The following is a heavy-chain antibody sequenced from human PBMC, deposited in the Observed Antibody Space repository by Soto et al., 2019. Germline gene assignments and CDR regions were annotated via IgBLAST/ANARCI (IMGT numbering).Heavy chain of an antibody. CDR1: GYTFTSYG. J-gene: IGHJ5*02. Sequence: GASVKVSCKASGYTFTSYGISWVRQAPGQGLEWMGWISAYNGNTNYAQKLQGRVTMTTDTSTSTAYMELRSLRSDDTAVYYCAREGYSSGWYYWFDPWGQGTLVTVSS. CDR2: ISAYNGNT. CDR3: AREGYSSGWYYWFDP. V-gene: IGHV1-18*01. D-gene: IGHD6-19*01.